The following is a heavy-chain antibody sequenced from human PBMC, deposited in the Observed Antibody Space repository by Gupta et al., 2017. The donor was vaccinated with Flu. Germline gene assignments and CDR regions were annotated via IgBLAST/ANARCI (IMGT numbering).Heavy chain of an antibody. CDR1: GITFSNYA. Sequence: EVQLLESWGGLIQRGWSLRRSCAASGITFSNYAMNWVRQAPEKGLEWVSAISGSGDTTYYVDSVKGRFTISRDNSKYTLYLQMNSLRAEDTAVYYCAKAAYSYGTGRFFDSWGQGTLVTVSS. CDR3: AKAAYSYGTGRFFDS. D-gene: IGHD5-18*01. J-gene: IGHJ4*02. V-gene: IGHV3-23*01. CDR2: ISGSGDTT.